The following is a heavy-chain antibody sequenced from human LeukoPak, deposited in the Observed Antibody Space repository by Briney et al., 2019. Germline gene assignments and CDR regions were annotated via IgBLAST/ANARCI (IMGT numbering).Heavy chain of an antibody. CDR1: GFTFSDYS. CDR2: ISSSSNYI. Sequence: PGGSLRLSCAASGFTFSDYSMNWVRQAPGKGLEWVSSISSSSNYIYYADSVKGRFTISRDNAKNSLYLQMNSLRAEDTAVYYCARDGVARWLPIYYYYYMDVWGKGTTVTISS. D-gene: IGHD6-19*01. CDR3: ARDGVARWLPIYYYYYMDV. V-gene: IGHV3-21*01. J-gene: IGHJ6*03.